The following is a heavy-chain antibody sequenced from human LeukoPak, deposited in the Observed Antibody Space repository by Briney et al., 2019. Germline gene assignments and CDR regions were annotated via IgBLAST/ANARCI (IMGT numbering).Heavy chain of an antibody. Sequence: SVKVSCKASGGTFNSLAIRWVRQAPGQGLEWMGRIIPIFGTQNYAQKFQGRVTFTTDESTSTAHMELSSLRSEDTAVYYCARGDWNYREGSRTIDYWGQGTLVTVSS. CDR2: IIPIFGTQ. CDR3: ARGDWNYREGSRTIDY. CDR1: GGTFNSLA. D-gene: IGHD1-7*01. V-gene: IGHV1-69*05. J-gene: IGHJ4*02.